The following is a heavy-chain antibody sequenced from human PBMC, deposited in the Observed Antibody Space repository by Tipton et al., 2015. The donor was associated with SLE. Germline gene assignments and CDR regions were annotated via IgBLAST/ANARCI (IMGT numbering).Heavy chain of an antibody. D-gene: IGHD6-19*01. CDR2: IKRKIDGGTT. J-gene: IGHJ6*02. CDR1: GFTFSTYG. V-gene: IGHV3-15*01. Sequence: SLRLSCAASGFTFSTYGMHWVRQAPGKGLEWVGRIKRKIDGGTTDYGAPVKGRFTISRDDSRNTLYLQMNSLKIEDTGVYYCARDQQWVDVISRDEEAWYYYGMDVWGQGTTVTVSS. CDR3: ARDQQWVDVISRDEEAWYYYGMDV.